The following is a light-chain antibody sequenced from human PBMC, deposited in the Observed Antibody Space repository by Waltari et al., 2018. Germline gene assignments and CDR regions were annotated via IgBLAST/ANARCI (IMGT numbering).Light chain of an antibody. Sequence: QLVLTQSPSASASLGASVKLTCTLSSGHSSNVIAWLQQQPEKGPRYLMKVNSDGSHSKGDETPDRFSGSTSGAERYPTTSSVQPEEEADYYCQTGGQGTWVFGGGTKLTVL. V-gene: IGLV4-69*01. CDR1: SGHSSNV. CDR2: VNSDGSH. J-gene: IGLJ3*02. CDR3: QTGGQGTWV.